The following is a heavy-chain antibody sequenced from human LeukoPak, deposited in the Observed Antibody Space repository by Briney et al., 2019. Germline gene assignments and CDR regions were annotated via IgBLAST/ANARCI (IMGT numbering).Heavy chain of an antibody. CDR3: ARKVAAAGPGFDY. Sequence: SETLSLTCTVSGGPISSYYWSWIRQPPGKGLEWLGYIYYSGSTNYNPSLKSRVTISVDTSKNQFSLKLSSVTAVDTAVYYCARKVAAAGPGFDYWGQGTLVTVSS. V-gene: IGHV4-59*12. CDR1: GGPISSYY. D-gene: IGHD6-13*01. J-gene: IGHJ4*02. CDR2: IYYSGST.